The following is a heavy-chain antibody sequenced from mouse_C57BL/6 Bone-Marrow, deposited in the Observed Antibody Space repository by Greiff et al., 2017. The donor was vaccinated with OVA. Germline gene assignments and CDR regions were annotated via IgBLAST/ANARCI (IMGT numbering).Heavy chain of an antibody. V-gene: IGHV1-69*01. Sequence: QVQLQQPGAELVMPGASVKLSCKASGYTFTSYWLHWVKQRPGHGLEWIGEIDPSDSYTNYTPKFKGKSTLTVDKSSSTAYLQLSSLTSEDAAVYYCARAFYSNYPVAYWGQGTLVTVSA. CDR1: GYTFTSYW. J-gene: IGHJ3*01. CDR2: IDPSDSYT. CDR3: ARAFYSNYPVAY. D-gene: IGHD2-5*01.